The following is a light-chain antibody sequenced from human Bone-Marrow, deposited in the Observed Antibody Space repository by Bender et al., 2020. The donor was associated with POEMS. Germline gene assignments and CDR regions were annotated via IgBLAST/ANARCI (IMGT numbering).Light chain of an antibody. V-gene: IGLV1-47*01. CDR2: RNN. CDR3: AVWDGSLTAWV. CDR1: NSNIGSNF. Sequence: QSVLTQSPSASGTPGQRVTISCSGGNSNIGSNFVYWFQQVPGTAPKLLIYRNNERPSGVPDRFSVSKSATSASLAISGLRSEDEADYYCAVWDGSLTAWVIGGGTKLTVL. J-gene: IGLJ3*02.